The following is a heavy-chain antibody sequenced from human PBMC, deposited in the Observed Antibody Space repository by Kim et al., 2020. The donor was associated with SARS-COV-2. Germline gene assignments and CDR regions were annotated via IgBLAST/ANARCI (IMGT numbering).Heavy chain of an antibody. CDR2: IYYSGST. CDR3: ARQGCSSTSCYNFDY. V-gene: IGHV4-59*08. Sequence: SETLSLTCTVSGGSISSYYWSWIRQPPGKGLEWIGYIYYSGSTNYNPSLKSRVTISVDPSKNQFSLKLSSVTAADTAVYYCARQGCSSTSCYNFDYWGQGTLVTVSS. D-gene: IGHD2-2*02. J-gene: IGHJ4*02. CDR1: GGSISSYY.